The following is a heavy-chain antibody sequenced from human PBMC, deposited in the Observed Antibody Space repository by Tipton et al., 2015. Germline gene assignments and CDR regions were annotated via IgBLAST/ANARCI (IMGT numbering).Heavy chain of an antibody. CDR3: ARDRHYVTGAFDI. Sequence: TLSLTCTVSGGSVSLGSYYWSWIRQPPGKGLEWIGYIYFNGSPNYNPSLKSRVTISMDTSKNQFSLKLSSVTAADTAVYYCARDRHYVTGAFDIWGPGTMVTVSS. CDR2: IYFNGSP. J-gene: IGHJ3*02. D-gene: IGHD3-10*02. CDR1: GGSVSLGSYY. V-gene: IGHV4-61*01.